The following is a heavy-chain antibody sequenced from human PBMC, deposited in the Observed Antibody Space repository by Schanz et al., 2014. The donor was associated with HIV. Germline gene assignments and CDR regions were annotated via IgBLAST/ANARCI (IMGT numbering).Heavy chain of an antibody. CDR1: GGSFSGDY. Sequence: QVQLQQWGAGLLKPSETLSLTCAVYGGSFSGDYWTWLRQSPGKALEWIGEINDSGRASINPSLKSRVTMSVDPSKNQFSLKLSSVTAADTAVYYCARDNDPYYYDSSGYYDRLFDYWGQGTLVTVSS. V-gene: IGHV4-34*01. CDR3: ARDNDPYYYDSSGYYDRLFDY. CDR2: INDSGRA. J-gene: IGHJ4*02. D-gene: IGHD3-22*01.